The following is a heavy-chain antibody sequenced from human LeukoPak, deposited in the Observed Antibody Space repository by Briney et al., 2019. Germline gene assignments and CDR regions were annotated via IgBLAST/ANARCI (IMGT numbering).Heavy chain of an antibody. Sequence: PGRSLRLSRAASGFTFSSYAMHWVRQAPGNGLEWVAVISYDGSNKYYADSVKGRFTISRDNSKNTLYLQMNSLRAEDTAVYYCARDGIVVVPAAILRYYYYGMDVWGQGTTVTVSS. CDR1: GFTFSSYA. CDR2: ISYDGSNK. CDR3: ARDGIVVVPAAILRYYYYGMDV. J-gene: IGHJ6*02. D-gene: IGHD2-2*02. V-gene: IGHV3-30-3*01.